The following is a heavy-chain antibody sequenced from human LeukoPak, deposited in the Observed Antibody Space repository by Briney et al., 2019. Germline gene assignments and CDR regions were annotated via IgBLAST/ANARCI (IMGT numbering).Heavy chain of an antibody. CDR1: GYTFNTYG. CDR2: ISVYNGNT. J-gene: IGHJ5*02. V-gene: IGHV1-18*04. D-gene: IGHD3-10*01. CDR3: ARAYFYGSGSYYLNWFDP. Sequence: GASVKVSCKTSGYTFNTYGIMWVRQAPGQGLEWMGWISVYNGNTYYAQKFQGRVIMTTDISTSTAYTELRSLRSDDTAIYYCARAYFYGSGSYYLNWFDPWGQGTLVTVSS.